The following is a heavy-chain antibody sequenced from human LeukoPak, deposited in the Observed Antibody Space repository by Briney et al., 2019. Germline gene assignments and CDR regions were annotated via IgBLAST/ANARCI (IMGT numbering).Heavy chain of an antibody. V-gene: IGHV3-21*01. J-gene: IGHJ4*02. CDR2: ISSTSGYI. Sequence: GGSLRLSCAASGFTFSSVSMNWVRQAPGKGLEWVSSISSTSGYISYADSMKGRFTISRDNAKDSLYLQMDSLRAEDTAVYYCARVRSGYGPDYIDHWGQGTLVTVSS. D-gene: IGHD5-12*01. CDR1: GFTFSSVS. CDR3: ARVRSGYGPDYIDH.